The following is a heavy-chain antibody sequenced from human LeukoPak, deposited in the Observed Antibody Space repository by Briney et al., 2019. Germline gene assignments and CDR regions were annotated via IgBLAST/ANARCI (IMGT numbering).Heavy chain of an antibody. D-gene: IGHD5-24*01. CDR1: GFTFSSYA. Sequence: GRSLRLSCAASGFTFSSYAMHWVRQVPGKGLEWVAVISYDGSNKYYADSVKGRFTISRDNAKNSLYLQMNSLRAEDTAVYYCARDGRRWLQQRNYWGQGTLVTVSS. CDR2: ISYDGSNK. CDR3: ARDGRRWLQQRNY. J-gene: IGHJ4*02. V-gene: IGHV3-30-3*01.